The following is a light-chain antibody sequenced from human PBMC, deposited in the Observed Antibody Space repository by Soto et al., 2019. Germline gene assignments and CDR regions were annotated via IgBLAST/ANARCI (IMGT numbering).Light chain of an antibody. J-gene: IGKJ1*01. CDR3: QQYGWSPWT. Sequence: EIVMTQSPATLSVSPGERATLSCGASQDVSSNLSWYQQKPGQAPSLLIYGASTRATGTPARFSGSGSGTDFTLTISRLEPEDFAVYYCQQYGWSPWTFGQGTKVDIK. CDR1: QDVSSN. CDR2: GAS. V-gene: IGKV3-15*01.